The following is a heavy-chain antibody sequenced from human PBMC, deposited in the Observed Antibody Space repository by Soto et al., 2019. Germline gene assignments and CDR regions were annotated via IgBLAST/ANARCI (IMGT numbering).Heavy chain of an antibody. V-gene: IGHV1-18*01. CDR1: GYTFTSYG. Sequence: QVQLVQSGAEVKKPGASVKVSCKASGYTFTSYGISWVRQAPGQGLEWMGWISAYNGNTNYAQKLQGRVTMTTDTSTSTAYMELRSLRSDDTAVYYCASSRTGTTPGHLLDIWGQGTMVTVSS. CDR2: ISAYNGNT. CDR3: ASSRTGTTPGHLLDI. D-gene: IGHD1-1*01. J-gene: IGHJ3*02.